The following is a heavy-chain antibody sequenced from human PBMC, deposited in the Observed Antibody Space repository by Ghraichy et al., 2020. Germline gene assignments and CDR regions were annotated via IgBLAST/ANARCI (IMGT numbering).Heavy chain of an antibody. CDR3: AKEVGAARPYWYFDL. J-gene: IGHJ2*01. CDR2: ISTGSGSS. Sequence: GGSLRLSCATSGFTFTNTAMSWVRQAPGKGLEWVSAISTGSGSSYYADSVKGRFTISRDYSRNTVHLQMNSLRAEDTAVYYCAKEVGAARPYWYFDLWGRGTLVTVSS. CDR1: GFTFTNTA. D-gene: IGHD1-26*01. V-gene: IGHV3-23*01.